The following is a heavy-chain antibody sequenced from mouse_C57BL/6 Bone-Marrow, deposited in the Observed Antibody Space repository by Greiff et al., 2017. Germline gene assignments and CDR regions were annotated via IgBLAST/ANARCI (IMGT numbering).Heavy chain of an antibody. CDR3: ARDATTGDFDY. V-gene: IGHV7-1*01. J-gene: IGHJ2*01. Sequence: EVMLVESGGGLVQSGRSLRLSCATSGFTFSDFYMEWVRQAPGKGLEWIAASRNKANDYTTEYSASVKGRFIVSRDTSQSILYLQMNALRAEDTAIYYCARDATTGDFDYWGQGTTLTVSS. CDR2: SRNKANDYTT. CDR1: GFTFSDFY.